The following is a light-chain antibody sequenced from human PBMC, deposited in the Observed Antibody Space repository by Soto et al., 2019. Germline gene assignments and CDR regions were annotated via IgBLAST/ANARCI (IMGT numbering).Light chain of an antibody. V-gene: IGKV3-15*01. CDR1: QSVSND. J-gene: IGKJ1*01. Sequence: EIVMTQSPDTLSVSPGERVTLSCRASQSVSNDLAWYQQRPDQAPRLLIYDASTRATGVPARFSGSGSGTEFTLTISSLQSEDFTVYCCQHYNRWSQTFGQGTKVEIK. CDR2: DAS. CDR3: QHYNRWSQT.